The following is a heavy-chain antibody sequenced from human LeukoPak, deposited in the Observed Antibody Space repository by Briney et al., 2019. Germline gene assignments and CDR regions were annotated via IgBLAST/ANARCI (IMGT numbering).Heavy chain of an antibody. CDR1: GGSFSGYY. Sequence: SETLSLTCAVYGGSFSGYYWSWIRQPPGKGLEWIGEINHSGSTNYNPSLKSRVTISVDTSKNQFSLKLSSVTAADTAVYYCARETERYCSSTSCQQDMDVWGKGTAVTVSS. CDR2: INHSGST. J-gene: IGHJ6*03. V-gene: IGHV4-34*01. CDR3: ARETERYCSSTSCQQDMDV. D-gene: IGHD2-2*01.